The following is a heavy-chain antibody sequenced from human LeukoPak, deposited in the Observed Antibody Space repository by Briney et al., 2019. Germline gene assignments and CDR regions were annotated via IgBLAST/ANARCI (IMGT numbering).Heavy chain of an antibody. J-gene: IGHJ3*02. CDR3: AKASSRSFSSGYYGNAFDI. CDR2: ISWASGSI. D-gene: IGHD6-19*01. V-gene: IGHV3-9*03. CDR1: GFTFDDYA. Sequence: PGRSLRLSCAASGFTFDDYAMHWVRQAPGKGLEWVSGISWASGSIGYADSVKGRFTISRDNAKNSLYLQMNSLRAEDMALYYCAKASSRSFSSGYYGNAFDIWGQGTMVTVSS.